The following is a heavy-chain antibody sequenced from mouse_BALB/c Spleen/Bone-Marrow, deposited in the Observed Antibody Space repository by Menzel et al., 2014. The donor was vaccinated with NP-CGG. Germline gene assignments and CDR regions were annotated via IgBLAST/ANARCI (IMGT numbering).Heavy chain of an antibody. J-gene: IGHJ3*01. CDR1: GYTFTDYE. CDR2: IDPETGGT. CDR3: TRSETGPFAY. V-gene: IGHV1-15*01. D-gene: IGHD4-1*01. Sequence: QLQQSGAELVRPGASVTLSCKASGYTFTDYEMHWVKQTPVHGLEWIGAIDPETGGTAYNQKFKGKATLTADKSSSTAYMELRSLTSEDSAVYYCTRSETGPFAYWGQGTLVTVSA.